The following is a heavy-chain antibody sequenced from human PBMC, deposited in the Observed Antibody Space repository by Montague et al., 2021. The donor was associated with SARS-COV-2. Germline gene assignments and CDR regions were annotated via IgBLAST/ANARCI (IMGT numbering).Heavy chain of an antibody. CDR2: VHNTGNS. J-gene: IGHJ5*02. V-gene: IGHV4-39*01. Sequence: SETLSLTCTVSGGSISSSSYYWGWLRQPPGRGLEWITTVHNTGNSYHNSSLQSRVTISRDTSQRQVSLRLNSMTTADTAVYYCARLPTGFPNWFDTWGQGILVTVSS. CDR1: GGSISSSSYY. D-gene: IGHD3-9*01. CDR3: ARLPTGFPNWFDT.